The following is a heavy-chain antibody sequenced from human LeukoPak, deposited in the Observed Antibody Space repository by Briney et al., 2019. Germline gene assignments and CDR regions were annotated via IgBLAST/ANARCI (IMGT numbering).Heavy chain of an antibody. D-gene: IGHD6-6*01. CDR3: AREAALGHIDY. V-gene: IGHV3-30*04. CDR1: GFTFSSYA. Sequence: GGSLRLSCAASGFTFSSYAVHWVRQAPGKGLEWVAVISYDGSNKYYADSVKGRFTISRDNSKNTLYLQMNSLRAEDTAVYYCAREAALGHIDYWGQGTLVTVSS. J-gene: IGHJ4*02. CDR2: ISYDGSNK.